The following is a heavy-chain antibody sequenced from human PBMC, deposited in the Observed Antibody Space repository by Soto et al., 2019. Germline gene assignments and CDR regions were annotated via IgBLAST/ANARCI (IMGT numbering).Heavy chain of an antibody. J-gene: IGHJ4*02. CDR3: ARDTYDSYPSSGARGFDY. V-gene: IGHV1-69*13. CDR2: IIPIFGTA. CDR1: GGTFSSYA. D-gene: IGHD3-22*01. Sequence: SVKVSCKASGGTFSSYAISWVRQAPGQGLEWMGGIIPIFGTANYAQKFQGRVTITADESTSTAYMELSSLRSEDTAVYYCARDTYDSYPSSGARGFDYWGQGTLVTVSS.